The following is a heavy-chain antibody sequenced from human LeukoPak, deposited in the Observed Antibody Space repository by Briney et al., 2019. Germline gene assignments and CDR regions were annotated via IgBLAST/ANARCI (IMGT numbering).Heavy chain of an antibody. CDR1: GGSISSSSYY. Sequence: SETLSLTCTVSGGSISSSSYYWGWIRQPPGKGLEWIGSIYYSGSTYYNPSLKSRVTISVDTSKNQFSLKLSSVTAADTAVYYCARAQPATDAFDIWGQGTMVTVSS. CDR3: ARAQPATDAFDI. V-gene: IGHV4-39*01. CDR2: IYYSGST. J-gene: IGHJ3*02. D-gene: IGHD2-2*01.